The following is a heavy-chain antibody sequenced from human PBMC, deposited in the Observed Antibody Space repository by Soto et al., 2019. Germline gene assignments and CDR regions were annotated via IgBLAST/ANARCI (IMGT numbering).Heavy chain of an antibody. Sequence: QVQVQESDPGLVKPSETLSLTCAVSGVSVTSGSHHFLWIRQPPGKGLEWIGQTGSTNYNPSLKSRISISLDTSKNQFSLKLSSVTSADTAVYYCGVYKAGSGGNGYCGQGTLVTISS. D-gene: IGHD6-19*01. CDR2: QTGST. CDR3: GVYKAGSGGNGY. J-gene: IGHJ4*02. V-gene: IGHV4-61*01. CDR1: GVSVTSGSHH.